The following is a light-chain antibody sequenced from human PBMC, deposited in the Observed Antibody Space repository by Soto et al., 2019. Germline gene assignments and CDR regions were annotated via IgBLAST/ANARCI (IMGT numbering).Light chain of an antibody. Sequence: EIVLTQSPATPSLSPGERATLSCRASQNVSSYLAWYQQKPGQTPRLLIYDASNRATGIPARFSGSGSGTDFALPISSLEPEDFAVYYCQQRSSWPLTFGQGTKVEIK. J-gene: IGKJ2*01. CDR1: QNVSSY. V-gene: IGKV3-11*01. CDR3: QQRSSWPLT. CDR2: DAS.